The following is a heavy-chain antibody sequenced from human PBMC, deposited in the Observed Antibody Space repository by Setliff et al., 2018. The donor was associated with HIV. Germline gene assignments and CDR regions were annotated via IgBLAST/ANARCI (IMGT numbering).Heavy chain of an antibody. CDR1: GGSISSYY. J-gene: IGHJ4*02. CDR3: ARETRGYYDILTGLYYFDY. CDR2: IYTSGST. V-gene: IGHV4-4*07. Sequence: LSLTCTVSGGSISSYYWSWIRQPAGKGLEWIGRIYTSGSTNYNPSLKSRVTMSVDTSKNQFSLKLSSVTAADTAVYYCARETRGYYDILTGLYYFDYWGQGTLVTVSS. D-gene: IGHD3-9*01.